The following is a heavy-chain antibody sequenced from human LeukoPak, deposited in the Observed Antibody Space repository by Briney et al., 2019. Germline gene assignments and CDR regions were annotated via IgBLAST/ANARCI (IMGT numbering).Heavy chain of an antibody. D-gene: IGHD2-2*01. J-gene: IGHJ6*03. CDR2: IIPIFGTA. CDR3: ARDYCTSCYPKGPNYYYYYMDV. V-gene: IGHV1-69*13. Sequence: ASVKVSCKASGGTFSSYAISWVRQAPGQGLEWMGGIIPIFGTANYAQKFQGRVTITVDESTSTAYMELSSLRSEDTAVYYCARDYCTSCYPKGPNYYYYYMDVWGKGTTVTVSS. CDR1: GGTFSSYA.